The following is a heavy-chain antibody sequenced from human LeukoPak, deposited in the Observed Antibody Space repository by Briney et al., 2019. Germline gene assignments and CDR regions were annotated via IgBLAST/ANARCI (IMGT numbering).Heavy chain of an antibody. CDR1: GFTFSSYG. D-gene: IGHD3-10*01. CDR3: AKVGRITMVRGLFDY. J-gene: IGHJ4*02. CDR2: ISYDGGNK. Sequence: GGSLRLSCAASGFTFSSYGMHWVRQAPGKGLEWVAVISYDGGNKYYADSVKGRFTISRDNSKNTLYLQMNSLRAEDTAVYYCAKVGRITMVRGLFDYWGQGTLVTVSS. V-gene: IGHV3-30*18.